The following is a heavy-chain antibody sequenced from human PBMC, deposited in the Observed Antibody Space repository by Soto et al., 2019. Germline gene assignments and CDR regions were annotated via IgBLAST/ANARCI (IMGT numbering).Heavy chain of an antibody. J-gene: IGHJ4*02. CDR3: ARVTEVVPAARQKTFGY. V-gene: IGHV4-34*01. CDR1: GGSFSGYY. CDR2: INHSGST. Sequence: PSETLSLTCAVYGGSFSGYYWSWIRQPPGKGLEWIGEINHSGSTNYNPSLKSRVTISVDTSKNQFSLKLSSVTAADTAVYYCARVTEVVPAARQKTFGYWGQGTLVTVSS. D-gene: IGHD2-2*01.